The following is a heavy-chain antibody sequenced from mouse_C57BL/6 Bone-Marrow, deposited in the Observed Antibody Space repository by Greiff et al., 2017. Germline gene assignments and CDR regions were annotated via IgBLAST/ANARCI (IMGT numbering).Heavy chain of an antibody. CDR2: IYPRSGNT. D-gene: IGHD1-1*01. CDR3: ASPGSSYRFAY. CDR1: GYTFTSYG. Sequence: VQLQQSGAELARPGASVKLSCKASGYTFTSYGISWVKQRTGQGLEWIGEIYPRSGNTYYNEKFKGKATLTADKSSSTAYMELRSLTSEDSAVYFCASPGSSYRFAYWGQGTLVTVSA. J-gene: IGHJ3*01. V-gene: IGHV1-81*01.